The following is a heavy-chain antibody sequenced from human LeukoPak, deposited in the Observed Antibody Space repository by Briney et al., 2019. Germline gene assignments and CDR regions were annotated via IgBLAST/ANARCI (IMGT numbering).Heavy chain of an antibody. J-gene: IGHJ5*02. CDR1: GGSFSSHY. CDR3: ARDSYYYDSSGYYNWFDP. CDR2: IYYSGST. D-gene: IGHD3-22*01. V-gene: IGHV4-59*11. Sequence: SETLSLTCTVSGGSFSSHYWSWIRQAPGKGLEWIGYIYYSGSTNYNPSLKSRVTISVDTSKNQFSLKLSSVTAADTAVYYCARDSYYYDSSGYYNWFDPWGQGTLVTVSS.